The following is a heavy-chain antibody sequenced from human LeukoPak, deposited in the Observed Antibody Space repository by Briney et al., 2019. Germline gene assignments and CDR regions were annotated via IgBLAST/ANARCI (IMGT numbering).Heavy chain of an antibody. CDR1: GFTFSSYN. CDR3: AREGSSGCFDY. D-gene: IGHD3-22*01. V-gene: IGHV3-21*01. J-gene: IGHJ4*02. CDR2: ISSSSSYI. Sequence: PGGSLRLSCAASGFTFSSYNMNWLRQAPGKELEWVSSISSSSSYIYYAYSVKGRFTISRDNAKNSLYLQMRSLRAVHTAVYYCAREGSSGCFDYWGQGTLVTVSS.